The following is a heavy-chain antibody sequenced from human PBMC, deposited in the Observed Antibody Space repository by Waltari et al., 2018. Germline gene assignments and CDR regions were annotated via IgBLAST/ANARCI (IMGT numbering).Heavy chain of an antibody. CDR3: ASLNWNGIDY. D-gene: IGHD1-1*01. Sequence: QVHLVQSRAAVKKPEASLKVSCKASGYTFTAYDVRWVRQAHGQGLEWMGWINPNSGGTNYAQKFQGRVTMTRDTSISTAYMELSRLRSDETAVYYCASLNWNGIDYWGQGTLVTVSS. CDR1: GYTFTAYD. J-gene: IGHJ4*02. CDR2: INPNSGGT. V-gene: IGHV1-2*02.